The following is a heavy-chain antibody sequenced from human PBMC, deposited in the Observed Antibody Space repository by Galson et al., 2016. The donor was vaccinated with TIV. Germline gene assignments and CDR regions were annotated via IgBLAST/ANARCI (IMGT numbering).Heavy chain of an antibody. D-gene: IGHD3-16*01. J-gene: IGHJ6*03. CDR1: GGSLSGSQ. V-gene: IGHV4-34*01. CDR2: INHFGSA. CDR3: ARGRWGNSAVAYYYHFDV. Sequence: SETLSLTCAVVGGSLSGSQWSWVRQSPEKGLEWLAEINHFGSANYKPSLKSRLTISIDTSKKQFSLKMTSMTAADSAVYYCARGRWGNSAVAYYYHFDVWGEGTTVTVS.